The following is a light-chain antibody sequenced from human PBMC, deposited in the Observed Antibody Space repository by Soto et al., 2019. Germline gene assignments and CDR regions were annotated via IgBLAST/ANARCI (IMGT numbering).Light chain of an antibody. Sequence: QSALTQPASVSGSPGQSITISCTGTSSDVGGYNYVSWYQHHAGKAPRLMIYASSNRPSGVSHRFSGSRSGNTASLTISGPQAEDEADYYCGSYPGGTPLYVFGTGPKVTVL. CDR2: ASS. V-gene: IGLV2-14*01. J-gene: IGLJ1*01. CDR1: SSDVGGYNY. CDR3: GSYPGGTPLYV.